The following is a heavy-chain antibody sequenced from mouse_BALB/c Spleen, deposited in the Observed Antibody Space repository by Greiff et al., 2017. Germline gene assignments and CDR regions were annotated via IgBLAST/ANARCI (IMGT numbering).Heavy chain of an antibody. J-gene: IGHJ3*01. V-gene: IGHV5-17*02. D-gene: IGHD2-3*01. CDR1: GFTFSSFG. CDR3: ASGGGYSWFAY. Sequence: EVKLVESGGGLVQPGGSRKLSCAASGFTFSSFGMHWVRQAPEKGLEWVAYISSGSSTIYYADTVKGRFTISRDNPKNTLFRQMTSLRSEDTAMYYSASGGGYSWFAYWGQGTLVTVSA. CDR2: ISSGSSTI.